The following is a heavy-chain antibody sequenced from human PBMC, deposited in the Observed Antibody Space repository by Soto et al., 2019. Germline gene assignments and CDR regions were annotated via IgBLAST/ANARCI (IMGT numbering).Heavy chain of an antibody. CDR3: ARAEVVPAAMDPYYYYYYGMDV. CDR2: IYSGGST. D-gene: IGHD2-2*01. CDR1: GFTVSSNY. J-gene: IGHJ6*02. V-gene: IGHV3-53*04. Sequence: EVQLVESGGGLVQPGGSLRLSCAASGFTVSSNYMSWVRQAPGKGLEWVSVIYSGGSTYYADSVKGRFTISRHNSKNTLYLQMNSLRAEDTAVYYCARAEVVPAAMDPYYYYYYGMDVWGQGTTVTVSS.